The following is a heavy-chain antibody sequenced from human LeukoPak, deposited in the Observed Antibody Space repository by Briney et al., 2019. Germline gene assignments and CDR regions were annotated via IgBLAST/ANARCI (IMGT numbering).Heavy chain of an antibody. D-gene: IGHD3-16*02. CDR2: IYTSGST. V-gene: IGHV4-61*02. J-gene: IGHJ4*02. Sequence: PSETLSLTCTVSGGSISSGSYYWSWIRQPAGKGLEWIGRIYTSGSTNYNPSLKSRVTISVDTSKNQFSLKLSSVTAADTAVYYCARAAYDYVWGSYRLDYWGQGTLVTVSS. CDR3: ARAAYDYVWGSYRLDY. CDR1: GGSISSGSYY.